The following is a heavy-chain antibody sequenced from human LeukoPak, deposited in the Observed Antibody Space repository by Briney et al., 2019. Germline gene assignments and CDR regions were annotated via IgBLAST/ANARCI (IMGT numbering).Heavy chain of an antibody. CDR3: ARYSADGYNYYYYYGMDV. V-gene: IGHV4-4*07. J-gene: IGHJ6*02. CDR1: GGSISGYY. CDR2: IYTSGST. Sequence: PSETLSLTCTVSGGSISGYYWSWIRQPAGKGLEWIGRIYTSGSTNYNPSLKSRVTMSVDTSKNQFSLKLSSVTAADTAVYYCARYSADGYNYYYYYGMDVWGQGTTVTVSS. D-gene: IGHD5-18*01.